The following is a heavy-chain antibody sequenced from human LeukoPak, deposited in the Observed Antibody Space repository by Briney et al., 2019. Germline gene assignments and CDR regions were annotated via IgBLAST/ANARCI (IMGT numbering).Heavy chain of an antibody. V-gene: IGHV3-49*04. D-gene: IGHD5-24*01. CDR1: GFTFDDSA. CDR3: AKSGYNRFDY. Sequence: GGSLRLSCTASGFTFDDSAMSWVRQAPGKGLEWVGFIRSKAYRGTTEYAASVKGRFTISRDDSKSIAYLQMNSLRAEDTAVYYCAKSGYNRFDYWGQGTLVTVSS. CDR2: IRSKAYRGTT. J-gene: IGHJ4*02.